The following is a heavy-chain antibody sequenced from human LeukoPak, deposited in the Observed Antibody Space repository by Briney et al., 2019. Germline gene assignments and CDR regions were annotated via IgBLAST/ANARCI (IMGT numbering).Heavy chain of an antibody. Sequence: GGSLRLSRAASGFTFSSYSMNWVRQAPGKGLEWVSYISSSSGTIYYADSVKGRFTISRDNAKNSLYLQMNSLRAEDTAVYYCARESYDSSGYPDAFDIWGQGTMVTVSS. D-gene: IGHD3-22*01. V-gene: IGHV3-48*04. CDR2: ISSSSGTI. CDR3: ARESYDSSGYPDAFDI. CDR1: GFTFSSYS. J-gene: IGHJ3*02.